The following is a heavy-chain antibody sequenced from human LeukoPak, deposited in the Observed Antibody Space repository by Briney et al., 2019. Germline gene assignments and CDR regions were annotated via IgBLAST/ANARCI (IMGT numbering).Heavy chain of an antibody. J-gene: IGHJ4*02. D-gene: IGHD6-19*01. CDR1: GFTFYDYA. Sequence: GGSLRLSCAASGFTFYDYAMQWVRQAPGKGLEWVSGIRWSSGSIDYADSVTGRFTISRDKAKNYLYLQMNSLRAEDTAVYYCASLSGSPLWGQGTLVTVSS. CDR3: ASLSGSPL. CDR2: IRWSSGSI. V-gene: IGHV3-9*01.